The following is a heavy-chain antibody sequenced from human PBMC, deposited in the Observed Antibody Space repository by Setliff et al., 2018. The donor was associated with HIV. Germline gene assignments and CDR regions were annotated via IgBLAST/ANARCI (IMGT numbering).Heavy chain of an antibody. Sequence: PGGSLRLSCVASGFTFSSFPMRWVRQAPGKGLEWVTVISYDGNDKDYVDSVKGRFTISRDNSKNTLYLQLNSLKGEDTAVYYCARVSDSSGYYYEGYFDYWGQGTLVTVSS. CDR1: GFTFSSFP. CDR2: ISYDGNDK. D-gene: IGHD3-22*01. CDR3: ARVSDSSGYYYEGYFDY. V-gene: IGHV3-30*04. J-gene: IGHJ4*02.